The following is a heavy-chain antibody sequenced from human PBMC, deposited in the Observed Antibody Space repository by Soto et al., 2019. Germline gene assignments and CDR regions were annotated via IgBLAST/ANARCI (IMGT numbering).Heavy chain of an antibody. J-gene: IGHJ4*02. D-gene: IGHD3-22*01. CDR1: GFTFNNYA. Sequence: GGSLRLSCVASGFTFNNYAMSWVRQGPGQGLEWVSYISSGSSTIHYADSVKGRFTLSRDNARNSLYLQMNSLRAEDTALYYCARGAYYYDGGGREVLDYWGQGTLVTFSS. V-gene: IGHV3-48*01. CDR2: ISSGSSTI. CDR3: ARGAYYYDGGGREVLDY.